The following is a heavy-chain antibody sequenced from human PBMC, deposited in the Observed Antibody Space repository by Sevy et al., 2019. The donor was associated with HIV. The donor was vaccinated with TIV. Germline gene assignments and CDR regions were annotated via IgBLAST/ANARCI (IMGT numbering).Heavy chain of an antibody. CDR2: INIDGTIT. D-gene: IGHD3-10*01. CDR3: AKTLRGYGFGGPMDV. V-gene: IGHV3-74*01. Sequence: GGSLRLSCAASGFTFSSSWMHWVRQAPGKGPVWVSLINIDGTITTYADSVKGRFTISRDNAKNTVYLQMNSLRAQDTAVYYCAKTLRGYGFGGPMDVWGPGTTVTVSS. J-gene: IGHJ6*02. CDR1: GFTFSSSW.